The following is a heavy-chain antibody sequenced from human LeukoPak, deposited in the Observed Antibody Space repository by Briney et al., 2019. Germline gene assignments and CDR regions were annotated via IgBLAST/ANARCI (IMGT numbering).Heavy chain of an antibody. CDR1: GGSINSYY. D-gene: IGHD2/OR15-2a*01. CDR2: IYYTGST. CDR3: ARCGTFGEYDY. Sequence: PSETLSLTCTVSGGSINSYYWSWIRQPPGEGLEWIGFIYYTGSTSYNPSLKSRVTISVDTSKNQFSLKLSFVTAVDTAVYYCARCGTFGEYDYWGQGTLVTVSS. J-gene: IGHJ4*02. V-gene: IGHV4-59*08.